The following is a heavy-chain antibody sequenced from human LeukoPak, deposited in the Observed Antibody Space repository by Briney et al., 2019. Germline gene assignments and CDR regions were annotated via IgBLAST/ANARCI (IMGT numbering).Heavy chain of an antibody. V-gene: IGHV3-48*03. Sequence: GGSLRLSCAASGFTFSSYEMNWVRQAPGKGLEWVSYISSSGSTIYYADSVKGRFTISRDNAKNSLYLQMNSLRAEDTAVYYCAREHPDWCFDLWGRGTLVTVSS. CDR3: AREHPDWCFDL. J-gene: IGHJ2*01. CDR1: GFTFSSYE. CDR2: ISSSGSTI.